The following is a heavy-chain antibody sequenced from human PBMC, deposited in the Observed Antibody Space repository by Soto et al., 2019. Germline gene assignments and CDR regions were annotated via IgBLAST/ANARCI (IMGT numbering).Heavy chain of an antibody. CDR2: IIPVLGAP. CDR3: ARDRHYENHTFYYLKYYFDY. CDR1: GGTFSSFP. V-gene: IGHV1-69*01. Sequence: QVQLVQSATEVKKPGSSVKVSCKTSGGTFSSFPIAWVRQAPGQGLEWVGGIIPVLGAPSYAQTFQGRVTITADESTSAAYLELSSLRSDDTAVYFCARDRHYENHTFYYLKYYFDYWGQGTLVTVSS. D-gene: IGHD3-22*01. J-gene: IGHJ4*02.